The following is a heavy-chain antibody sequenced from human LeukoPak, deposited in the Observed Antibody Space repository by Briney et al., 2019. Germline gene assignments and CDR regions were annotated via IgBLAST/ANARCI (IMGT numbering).Heavy chain of an antibody. CDR2: TDTSGNT. CDR3: ARDRAWGAGDSSGDAFDI. CDR1: GGSFSSYY. J-gene: IGHJ3*02. D-gene: IGHD3-22*01. Sequence: SETLSLTCAVYGGSFSSYYWSWIRQPAGKGVEWIGRTDTSGNTNYKPSLKSRVTISVDTSKNQFSLKLSSVTAADTAVYYCARDRAWGAGDSSGDAFDIWGQGTMVTVSS. V-gene: IGHV4-4*07.